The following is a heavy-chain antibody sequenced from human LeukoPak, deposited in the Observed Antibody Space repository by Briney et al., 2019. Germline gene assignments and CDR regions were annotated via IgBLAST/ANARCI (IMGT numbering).Heavy chain of an antibody. CDR1: GFTFSSYA. Sequence: PGGSLRLSCAASGFTFSSYAMSWVRQAPGKGLEWVSAISGSGGSTYYADSVKGRFTISRDNFKNTLYLQMNSLRAEDTAVYYCAKAFYYYDSSGYYFSFDYWGQGTLVTVSS. CDR2: ISGSGGST. CDR3: AKAFYYYDSSGYYFSFDY. D-gene: IGHD3-22*01. J-gene: IGHJ4*02. V-gene: IGHV3-23*01.